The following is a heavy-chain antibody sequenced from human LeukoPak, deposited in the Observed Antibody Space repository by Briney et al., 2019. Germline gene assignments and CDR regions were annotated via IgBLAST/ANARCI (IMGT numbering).Heavy chain of an antibody. CDR1: GYTFTGYY. J-gene: IGHJ3*02. CDR3: ARDSSGYFHDAFDI. V-gene: IGHV1-2*02. D-gene: IGHD3-22*01. Sequence: GASVKVSCKASGYTFTGYYMHWVRQAPGQGLEWMGWINSNSGGTNYAQKFQGRVTMTRDTSISTAYMELSRLRSDDTAVYYCARDSSGYFHDAFDIWGQGTMVTVSS. CDR2: INSNSGGT.